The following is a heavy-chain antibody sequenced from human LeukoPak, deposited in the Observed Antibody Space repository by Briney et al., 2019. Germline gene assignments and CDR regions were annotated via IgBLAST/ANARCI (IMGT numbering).Heavy chain of an antibody. Sequence: PGGSLRLSCAASGFTFSTYAMSWVRQAPGKGLEWVAGISDSGAGTHYADAVRGRFTISRDNPENTLFLQMNSLRAEDTAIYYCVKGGVWGNHYLGEYHFDFWGQGTLVTVSS. V-gene: IGHV3-23*01. CDR2: ISDSGAGT. CDR3: VKGGVWGNHYLGEYHFDF. CDR1: GFTFSTYA. D-gene: IGHD3-16*01. J-gene: IGHJ4*02.